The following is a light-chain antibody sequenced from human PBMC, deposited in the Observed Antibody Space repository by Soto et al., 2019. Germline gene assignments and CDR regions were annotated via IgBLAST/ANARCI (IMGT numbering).Light chain of an antibody. CDR2: TAS. Sequence: LTQSTSSLSASVGDRVTITCRASQGISSYLAWYQQKPGQAPRLLIYTASTRATGIPARFSGSGSGTEFTLTISSLEPEDFAVYYCQQRSNWLRTFGQGTKVAIK. CDR3: QQRSNWLRT. V-gene: IGKV3D-11*01. CDR1: QGISSY. J-gene: IGKJ1*01.